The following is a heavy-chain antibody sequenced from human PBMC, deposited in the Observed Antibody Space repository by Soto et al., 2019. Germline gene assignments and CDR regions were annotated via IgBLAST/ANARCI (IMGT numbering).Heavy chain of an antibody. J-gene: IGHJ4*02. D-gene: IGHD6-19*01. CDR3: ARHAPGSGWIFDY. CDR2: IYYSGST. Sequence: SETLSLTCTVSGGSISSYYWSWIRQPPGKGLEWIGYIYYSGSTNYNPSLKSRVTISVDTSKNQFSLKLSSVTAADTAVYYCARHAPGSGWIFDYWGQGTLVTVSS. CDR1: GGSISSYY. V-gene: IGHV4-59*08.